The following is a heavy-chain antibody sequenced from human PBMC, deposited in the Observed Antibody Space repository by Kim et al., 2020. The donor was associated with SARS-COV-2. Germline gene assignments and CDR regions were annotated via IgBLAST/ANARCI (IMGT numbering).Heavy chain of an antibody. J-gene: IGHJ6*03. CDR2: ISAYNGNT. D-gene: IGHD3-10*01. CDR1: GYTFTSYG. CDR3: ARDKGYGSGSPPSYYYYDYMDV. Sequence: ASVKVSCKASGYTFTSYGISWERQAPGQELEWMGWISAYNGNTNYAQKLQGRVTMTTDTSTSTAYMELRSLRSDDTAVYYCARDKGYGSGSPPSYYYYDYMDVWGKGTTGTVSS. V-gene: IGHV1-18*01.